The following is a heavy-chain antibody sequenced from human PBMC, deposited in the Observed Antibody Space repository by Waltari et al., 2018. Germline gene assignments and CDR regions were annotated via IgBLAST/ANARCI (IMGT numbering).Heavy chain of an antibody. J-gene: IGHJ4*02. D-gene: IGHD6-13*01. CDR3: GKELLTWYADY. CDR2: ISGSAHTT. V-gene: IGHV3-23*01. CDR1: GFTFDTSA. Sequence: EVQLLESGGDLVQPGGSLILSCAASGFTFDTSAMTWVRQAPGKGLQGVSTISGSAHTTYYADSVRGRFTISRDNSKNTVFLRMNSLRADDTAVYYCGKELLTWYADYWGQGTLVTVSS.